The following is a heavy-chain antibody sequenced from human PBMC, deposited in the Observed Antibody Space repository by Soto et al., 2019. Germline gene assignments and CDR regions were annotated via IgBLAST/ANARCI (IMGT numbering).Heavy chain of an antibody. CDR1: GGTFSSYA. CDR2: IIPIFGTA. CDR3: AVQPPDTAMEDGMDV. D-gene: IGHD5-18*01. V-gene: IGHV1-69*13. Sequence: SVKVSCKASGGTFSSYAISWLRQAPGQGLEWMGGIIPIFGTANYAQKFQGRVTITADESTSTAYMELSSLRSEDTAVYYCAVQPPDTAMEDGMDVWGQGTTVTVSS. J-gene: IGHJ6*02.